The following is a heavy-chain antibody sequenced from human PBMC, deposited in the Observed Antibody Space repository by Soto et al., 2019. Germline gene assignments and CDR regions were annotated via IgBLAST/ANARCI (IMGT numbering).Heavy chain of an antibody. Sequence: ASVKVSCKVSGYTLTELSMHWVRQAPGKGLEWMGGFDPEDGETIYAQKFQGRVTMTEDASTDTAYMELSSLRSEDTAVYYCATDNPRYGDYYYYGMDVWGQGTTVTAP. CDR1: GYTLTELS. V-gene: IGHV1-24*01. J-gene: IGHJ6*02. D-gene: IGHD4-17*01. CDR3: ATDNPRYGDYYYYGMDV. CDR2: FDPEDGET.